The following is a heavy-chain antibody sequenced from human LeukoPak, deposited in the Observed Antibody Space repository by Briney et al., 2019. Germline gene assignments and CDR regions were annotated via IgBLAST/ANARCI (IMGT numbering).Heavy chain of an antibody. V-gene: IGHV4-59*08. J-gene: IGHJ4*02. CDR1: GGSISSYY. CDR3: ARYDYSSGAFDH. D-gene: IGHD6-19*01. CDR2: IYYSGNT. Sequence: SETLSLTCTVSGGSISSYYWSWIRQPPGKGLGWIGNIYYSGNTNYNPSLKSRVTISVDTSKNQFSLRLSSVTAADTAVYYCARYDYSSGAFDHWGQGAQVTVSS.